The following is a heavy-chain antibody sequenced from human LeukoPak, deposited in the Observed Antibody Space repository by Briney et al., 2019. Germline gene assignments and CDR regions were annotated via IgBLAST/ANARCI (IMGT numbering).Heavy chain of an antibody. CDR2: ISGSGDTT. D-gene: IGHD2-2*01. J-gene: IGHJ5*02. CDR1: GFTFSNYA. CDR3: ARGDCSSTSCSSTPKNWFDP. V-gene: IGHV3-23*01. Sequence: GGSLRLSCAASGFTFSNYAMSWVRQAPGKGLEWVSAISGSGDTTYYADSVKGRFTISRDNSMNTLYLQMNSLRAEDTAVFYCARGDCSSTSCSSTPKNWFDPWGQGTLVSVSS.